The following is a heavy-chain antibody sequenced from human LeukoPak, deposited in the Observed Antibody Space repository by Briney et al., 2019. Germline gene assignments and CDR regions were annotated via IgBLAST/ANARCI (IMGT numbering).Heavy chain of an antibody. J-gene: IGHJ4*02. CDR3: ASTVYSSSRDDY. V-gene: IGHV3-48*01. CDR2: ISSSSSTI. CDR1: GFTFSSYD. Sequence: PGGSLRLSCAASGFTFSSYDMNWVRQAPGKGLEWVSYISSSSSTIYYADSMKGRFTISRDNAKNSLYLQTNSLRAEDTAVYYCASTVYSSSRDDYWGQGTLVTVSS. D-gene: IGHD6-6*01.